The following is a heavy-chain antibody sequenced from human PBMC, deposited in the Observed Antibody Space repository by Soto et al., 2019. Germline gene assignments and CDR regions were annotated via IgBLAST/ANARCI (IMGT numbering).Heavy chain of an antibody. CDR2: ISYDGINK. J-gene: IGHJ4*02. D-gene: IGHD6-13*01. Sequence: QVQLVESGGGVVQPGRSLRLSCAASGFTFSSYAMHWVRQAPGKGLEWVAVISYDGINKYYADSVKGRFTISRDNSKNTLYLQMNSLRAEDTAVYYCARGAGIAAAVDYWGQGTLVTVSS. V-gene: IGHV3-30-3*01. CDR3: ARGAGIAAAVDY. CDR1: GFTFSSYA.